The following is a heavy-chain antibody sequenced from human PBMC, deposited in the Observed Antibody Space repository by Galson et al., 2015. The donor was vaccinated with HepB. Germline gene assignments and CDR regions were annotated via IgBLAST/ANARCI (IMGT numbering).Heavy chain of an antibody. J-gene: IGHJ3*02. Sequence: QSGAEVKKPGESLKISCKGSGYSFTSYWIGWVRQMPGKGLEWMGIIYPGDSDTRYSPSFQGQVTISADKSISTAYLQWSSLKASDTAMYYCARHPDYYDSSGPLGAFDIWGQGTMVTVSS. CDR1: GYSFTSYW. V-gene: IGHV5-51*01. CDR3: ARHPDYYDSSGPLGAFDI. CDR2: IYPGDSDT. D-gene: IGHD3-22*01.